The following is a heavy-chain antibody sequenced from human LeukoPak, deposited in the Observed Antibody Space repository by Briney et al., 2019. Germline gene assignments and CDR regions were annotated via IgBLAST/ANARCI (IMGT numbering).Heavy chain of an antibody. CDR2: IYPGDSDT. CDR3: ARRPSPYYYDSSGYYSFDY. CDR1: GYSFTSYW. J-gene: IGHJ4*02. Sequence: GESLKISCKGSGYSFTSYWIGWVRQMPGKGLEWMGIIYPGDSDTRYSPSFQRQVTISADKSISIAYLQWSSLKASDTAMYYCARRPSPYYYDSSGYYSFDYWGQGTLVTVSS. D-gene: IGHD3-22*01. V-gene: IGHV5-51*01.